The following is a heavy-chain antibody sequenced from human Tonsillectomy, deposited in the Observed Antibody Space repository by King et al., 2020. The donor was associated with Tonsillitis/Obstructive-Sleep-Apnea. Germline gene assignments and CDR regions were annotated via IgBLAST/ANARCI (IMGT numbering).Heavy chain of an antibody. D-gene: IGHD1-26*01. CDR1: GFTFRDHY. Sequence: EQLVQSGGGLVQPGGSLRLSCAASGFTFRDHYMDWVRQAPGKGLEWVGRTRNKASSYSTEYAASVKGRFTISRDDSKNSLYLQVNTLRTDDTAVYYCARVSGSYYLDYWGQGTLVTVSS. CDR2: TRNKASSYST. CDR3: ARVSGSYYLDY. J-gene: IGHJ4*02. V-gene: IGHV3-72*01.